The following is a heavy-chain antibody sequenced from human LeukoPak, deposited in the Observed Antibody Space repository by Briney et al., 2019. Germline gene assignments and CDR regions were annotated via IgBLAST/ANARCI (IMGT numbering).Heavy chain of an antibody. CDR2: ISGSGGST. D-gene: IGHD2-2*01. CDR1: GFTFSRYA. V-gene: IGHV3-23*01. Sequence: GGSLRLSCAASGFTFSRYAMSWVRQAPGKGLEWVSAISGSGGSTYYADSVKGRFTISRDNSKNTLYLQMNSLRAEDTAVYYCAKAPLRCSSTSCSSEFQHWGQGTLVTVSS. CDR3: AKAPLRCSSTSCSSEFQH. J-gene: IGHJ1*01.